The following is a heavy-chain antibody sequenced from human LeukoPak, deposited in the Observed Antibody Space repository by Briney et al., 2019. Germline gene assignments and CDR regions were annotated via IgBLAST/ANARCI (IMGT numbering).Heavy chain of an antibody. V-gene: IGHV4-34*01. D-gene: IGHD6-13*01. J-gene: IGHJ4*02. CDR3: ARAAAGPFDY. CDR1: GGSFSGYY. CDR2: INHSGRT. Sequence: SETLSLTCAVSGGSFSGYYWTWIRQPPGKGLEWIGEINHSGRTNYNPSLKSRVIMSVDTSKNQFSLKLSSVTAADTAVYYCARAAAGPFDYWGQGTLVTVSS.